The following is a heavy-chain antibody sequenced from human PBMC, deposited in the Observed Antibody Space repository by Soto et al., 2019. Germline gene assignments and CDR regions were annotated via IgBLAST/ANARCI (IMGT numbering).Heavy chain of an antibody. J-gene: IGHJ3*02. CDR2: ISGDSRYT. V-gene: IGHV3-11*03. CDR3: ATGQQVRMADI. CDR1: GFTVSAYY. D-gene: IGHD6-13*01. Sequence: PGGSLRLSCAASGFTVSAYYMAWIRQAPGKGPEWISYISGDSRYTNYADSVKGRFTISRDNAKNSLYLQMNSLRAEDTAVYFCATGQQVRMADIWGQGTMVTVSS.